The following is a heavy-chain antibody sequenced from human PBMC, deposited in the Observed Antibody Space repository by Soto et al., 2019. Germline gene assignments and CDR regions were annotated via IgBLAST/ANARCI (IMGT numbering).Heavy chain of an antibody. V-gene: IGHV4-34*01. CDR1: GGSFSGYY. Sequence: QVQLPQWGAGLLKPSETLSLTCAVYGGSFSGYYWCWIRQPPGKGLEWIGEINHSGSTNYNTSLKIRVTISVDTSKNRFCLKLRSVSAADTAVYYCARGVYNWNYRYYFDYWGQGTLVTVSS. CDR2: INHSGST. D-gene: IGHD1-7*01. CDR3: ARGVYNWNYRYYFDY. J-gene: IGHJ4*02.